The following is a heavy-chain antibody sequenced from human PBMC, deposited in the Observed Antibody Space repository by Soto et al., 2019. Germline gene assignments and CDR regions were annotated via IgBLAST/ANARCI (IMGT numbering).Heavy chain of an antibody. J-gene: IGHJ6*02. D-gene: IGHD6-19*01. V-gene: IGHV1-2*02. CDR1: GYTFTGYY. CDR2: INPNSGGT. CDR3: ARSAVSGIRNSLRMGGMDV. Sequence: QVQLVQSGAEVKKPGASVKVSCKASGYTFTGYYMHWVRQAPGQGLEWMGWINPNSGGTNYAQKCQGRVTMSRDASVSTAYMELSRLRSDDTAVYYCARSAVSGIRNSLRMGGMDVWGQGTTVAVSS.